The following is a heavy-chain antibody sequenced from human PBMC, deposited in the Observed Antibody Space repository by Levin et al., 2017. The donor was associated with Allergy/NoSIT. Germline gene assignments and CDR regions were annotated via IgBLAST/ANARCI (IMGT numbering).Heavy chain of an antibody. CDR2: ISGSGDST. V-gene: IGHV3-23*01. D-gene: IGHD1-26*01. J-gene: IGHJ4*02. Sequence: RAGGSLRLSCAASGFTFSNYAMNWVRQAPGKGLEWVSAISGSGDSTYYADSVKGRFTISRDNSKNTLFLQINSLRAEDTALYYCAKGFLGGYGIDYWGQGTLVTVSS. CDR3: AKGFLGGYGIDY. CDR1: GFTFSNYA.